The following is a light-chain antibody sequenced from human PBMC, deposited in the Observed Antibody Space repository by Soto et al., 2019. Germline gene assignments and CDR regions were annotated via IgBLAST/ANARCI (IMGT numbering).Light chain of an antibody. J-gene: IGKJ4*01. CDR2: GAS. CDR1: QSVSNNY. Sequence: EIVLTQSPGTLSLSPGERATLSCRASQSVSNNYLAWYQQKPGQAPRLLIYGASTRATGIPARFSGSGSGTDFTLTISSLQPEDFATYYCQRLSHAFGGGTKVDIK. V-gene: IGKV3-20*01. CDR3: QRLSHA.